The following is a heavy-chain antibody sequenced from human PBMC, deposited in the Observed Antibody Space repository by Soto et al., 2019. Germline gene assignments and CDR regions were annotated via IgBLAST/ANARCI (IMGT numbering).Heavy chain of an antibody. V-gene: IGHV1-8*01. J-gene: IGHJ6*03. CDR2: MNPNSGNT. CDR1: GYTFTSYD. Sequence: ASVKVSCKASGYTFTSYDINWVRQATGQGLEWMGWMNPNSGNTGYAQKFQGRVTMTRNTSISTAYMELSSLRSEDTAVYYCAGGRIAPRDYYYYYMDVWGKGTTVTVSS. D-gene: IGHD6-13*01. CDR3: AGGRIAPRDYYYYYMDV.